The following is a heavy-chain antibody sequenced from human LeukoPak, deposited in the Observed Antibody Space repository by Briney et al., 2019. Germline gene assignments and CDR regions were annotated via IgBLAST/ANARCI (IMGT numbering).Heavy chain of an antibody. J-gene: IGHJ4*02. CDR1: GFTLSNAW. D-gene: IGHD3-22*01. V-gene: IGHV3-15*01. Sequence: GGSLRLSCAASGFTLSNAWMRWGRQAPGKGLEWVGRIKSKTDGGTTDYAPHVKGRFTISRDDSKNTLYLQMNSLKTEDTAVCYCTTGTYYYDSSGYSFDYWGQGTLVTVSS. CDR2: IKSKTDGGTT. CDR3: TTGTYYYDSSGYSFDY.